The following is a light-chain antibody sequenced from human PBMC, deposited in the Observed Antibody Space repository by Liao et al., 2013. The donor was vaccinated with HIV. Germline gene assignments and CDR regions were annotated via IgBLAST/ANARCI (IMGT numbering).Light chain of an antibody. CDR3: QVWDNSSDHPYV. V-gene: IGLV3-1*01. Sequence: SYELTQPPSVSVSPGQTASITCSGDKLGDKYACWYQQKPGQSPVLVIYQDSKRPSGIPERFSGSNSGNTATLTISRVEAGDEADYYCQVWDNSSDHPYVFGTGTKVTVL. CDR2: QDS. J-gene: IGLJ1*01. CDR1: KLGDKY.